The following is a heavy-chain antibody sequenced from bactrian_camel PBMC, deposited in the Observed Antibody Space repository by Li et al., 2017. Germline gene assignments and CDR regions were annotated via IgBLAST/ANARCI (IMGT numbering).Heavy chain of an antibody. Sequence: HVQLVESGGGSVEAGGSLKLSCEASGYIFSGCGVAWFRQAPAKEREGVAGIDWDGSTTYAHSVRGRFRISKGNAKSTLFLQTSNLKPEDTATYYCASKMGGQYCRGGMQPRPTDFTYWGQGTQVTVS. CDR2: IDWDGST. J-gene: IGHJ6*01. CDR3: ASKMGGQYCRGGMQPRPTDFTY. V-gene: IGHV3S1*01. D-gene: IGHD2*01. CDR1: GYIFSGCG.